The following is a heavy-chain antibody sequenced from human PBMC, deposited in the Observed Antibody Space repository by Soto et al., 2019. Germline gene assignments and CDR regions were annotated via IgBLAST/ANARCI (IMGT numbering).Heavy chain of an antibody. J-gene: IGHJ3*02. Sequence: SETLSLTCAVSGGSISSGGYSWSWIRQPPGKGLEWIGYIYQSGSTYYNPSLESRVTMSIDRSKNQLSLKLKSVTAADTAVYYCAREVLYYGSSGYSWDDAFDIWGQGTMVTVSS. D-gene: IGHD3-22*01. CDR3: AREVLYYGSSGYSWDDAFDI. CDR1: GGSISSGGYS. CDR2: IYQSGST. V-gene: IGHV4-30-2*01.